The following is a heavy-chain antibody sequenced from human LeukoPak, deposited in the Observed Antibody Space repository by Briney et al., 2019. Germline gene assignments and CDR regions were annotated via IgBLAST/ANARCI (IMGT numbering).Heavy chain of an antibody. V-gene: IGHV4-39*07. J-gene: IGHJ4*02. CDR3: ARFVDTAPDY. CDR1: GDSISSSNYY. D-gene: IGHD5-18*01. Sequence: TSETLSLTCTVSGDSISSSNYYWGWIRQPPGRGLEWIGSIYYSGSTYYNPSLKSRVTISVDTSKNQFSLKLSSVTAADTAVYYCARFVDTAPDYWGQGTLVTVSS. CDR2: IYYSGST.